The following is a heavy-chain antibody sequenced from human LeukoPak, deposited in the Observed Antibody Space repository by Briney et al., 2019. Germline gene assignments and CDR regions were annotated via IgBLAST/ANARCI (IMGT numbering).Heavy chain of an antibody. D-gene: IGHD6-13*01. CDR3: ARGGGAAAGI. V-gene: IGHV4-34*01. J-gene: IGHJ4*02. Sequence: KPSETLSLTCAVYGGSFSGYYCSWIRQPPGKGLEWIGEITHSGSTNFNPSLKSRVTISVDTSKNQFSLKLTSVTAADTAVYYCARGGGAAAGIWGQGTLVTVSS. CDR1: GGSFSGYY. CDR2: ITHSGST.